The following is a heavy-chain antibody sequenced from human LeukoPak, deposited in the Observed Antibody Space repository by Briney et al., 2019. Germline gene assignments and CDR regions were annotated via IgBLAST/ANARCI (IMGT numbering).Heavy chain of an antibody. CDR1: GFTFSSYS. D-gene: IGHD1-26*01. V-gene: IGHV3-21*04. CDR2: ISSISSYI. J-gene: IGHJ4*02. Sequence: YPGGSLRLSCAVSGFTFSSYSMNWVRQAPGKGLEWVSCISSISSYIYYADSVKGRFTISRDNAKNSLYLQMNSLRAEDTAVYYCAKEYSGSFSPFPSYFDYWGQGTLVTVSS. CDR3: AKEYSGSFSPFPSYFDY.